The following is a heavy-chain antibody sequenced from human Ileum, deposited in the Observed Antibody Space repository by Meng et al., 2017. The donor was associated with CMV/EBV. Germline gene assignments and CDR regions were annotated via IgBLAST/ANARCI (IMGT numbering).Heavy chain of an antibody. J-gene: IGHJ6*02. CDR3: ARRPLAASYYYAMDV. CDR1: GGTFSSYA. Sequence: ASVKVSCKASGGTFSSYAISWVRQAPGQGLEWMGIINPSAGSTTYAQKFQGRVTMTRDTSTSTVYMELSSIRSEDTAVYYCARRPLAASYYYAMDVWGQGTTVTVSS. V-gene: IGHV1-46*01. CDR2: INPSAGST. D-gene: IGHD6-13*01.